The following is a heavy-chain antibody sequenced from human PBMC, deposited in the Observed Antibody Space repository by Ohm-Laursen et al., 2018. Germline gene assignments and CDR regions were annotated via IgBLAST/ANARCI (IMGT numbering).Heavy chain of an antibody. Sequence: GSLRLSCTASGFTFSSYSMNWVRQAPGKGLEWVSYISSSSSTIYYADSVKGRFTISRDNAKNSLYLQMNNLRAEDTAVYYCARVTRIQLWDPFDYWGQGTLVTVSS. J-gene: IGHJ4*02. CDR2: ISSSSSTI. D-gene: IGHD5-18*01. V-gene: IGHV3-48*01. CDR3: ARVTRIQLWDPFDY. CDR1: GFTFSSYS.